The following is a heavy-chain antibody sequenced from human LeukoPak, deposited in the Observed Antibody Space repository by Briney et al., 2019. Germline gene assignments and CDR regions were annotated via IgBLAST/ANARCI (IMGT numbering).Heavy chain of an antibody. CDR1: GFTFSSYA. V-gene: IGHV3-23*01. J-gene: IGHJ5*02. CDR3: AKDYDYGGVNWFDP. Sequence: GGSLRLSCAASGFTFSSYAMSWVRQAPGKGREWVSGISGSGGSTYYADSVKGRFTISRDNSKNTLYLQMNSLRAEDTAGYHCAKDYDYGGVNWFDPWGQGTLVIVSS. CDR2: ISGSGGST. D-gene: IGHD4-23*01.